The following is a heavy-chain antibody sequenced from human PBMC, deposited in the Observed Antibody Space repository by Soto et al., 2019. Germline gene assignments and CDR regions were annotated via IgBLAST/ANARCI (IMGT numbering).Heavy chain of an antibody. CDR3: AKASTYEYVWGSFRYYFDH. CDR2: ISGSGDRT. V-gene: IGHV3-23*01. CDR1: GFSSNIYA. Sequence: GGSLRLSCAASGFSSNIYAMSWVRQAPGKGLEWVSGISGSGDRTHYVDSVKGRFTISRDNVKNTLYLQMNSLRAEDTAVYYCAKASTYEYVWGSFRYYFDHWGQGALVTVSS. J-gene: IGHJ4*02. D-gene: IGHD3-16*02.